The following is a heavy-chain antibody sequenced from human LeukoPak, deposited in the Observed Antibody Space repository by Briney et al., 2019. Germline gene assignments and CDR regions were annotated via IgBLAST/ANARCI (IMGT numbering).Heavy chain of an antibody. J-gene: IGHJ4*02. V-gene: IGHV4-39*01. CDR3: ARIDGIAVAGYFDY. CDR1: GGHIRSRNYY. D-gene: IGHD6-19*01. Sequence: PSETLSLTCIVPGGHIRSRNYYWGWIRQPPGKGLEWIGSIYYSGSNYYNPSLKSRVTISVDTSKNQFSLKLSSVTAADTAVYYCARIDGIAVAGYFDYWGPGTLVTVSS. CDR2: IYYSGSN.